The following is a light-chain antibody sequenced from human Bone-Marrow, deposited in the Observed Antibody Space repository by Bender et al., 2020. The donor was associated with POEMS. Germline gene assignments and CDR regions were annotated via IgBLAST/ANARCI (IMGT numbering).Light chain of an antibody. CDR3: AAWDDSLNGPV. CDR2: YND. V-gene: IGLV1-36*01. J-gene: IGLJ3*02. CDR1: SSNVGNNA. Sequence: QSVLTQPPSVSEAPRQRVTISCSGSSSNVGNNAVTWYQQVPGRAPKLLIYYNDLLPSGVSDRFSGSKSGTSAFLAISGLQSEDEADYYCAAWDDSLNGPVFGGGTKLTVL.